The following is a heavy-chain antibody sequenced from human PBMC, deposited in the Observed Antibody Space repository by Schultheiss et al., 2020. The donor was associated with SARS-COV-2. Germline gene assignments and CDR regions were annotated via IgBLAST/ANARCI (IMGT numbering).Heavy chain of an antibody. Sequence: SETLSLTCTVSGGSISSYYWGWIRQPPGKGLGWIGSIYHSGSTYYNPSLKSRVTISLDTSKTQFSLKLSSVTAADTAVYYCARNVYGMDVWGQGTTVTVSS. V-gene: IGHV4-59*01. CDR1: GGSISSYY. CDR2: IYHSGST. J-gene: IGHJ6*02. CDR3: ARNVYGMDV.